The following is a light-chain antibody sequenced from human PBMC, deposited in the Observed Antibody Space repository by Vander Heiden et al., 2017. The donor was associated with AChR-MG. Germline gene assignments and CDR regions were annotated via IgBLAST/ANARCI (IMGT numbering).Light chain of an antibody. V-gene: IGLV1-40*01. CDR3: QSYDNNLTGPGV. J-gene: IGLJ1*01. CDR2: GIA. Sequence: QSVLTLPPSVSGAPGQRVPVCCTGTSSHIVAGYDVHRYQQLPGAAPKLLIYGIANRPSGVPDRFSGTKSGTSASLAITGLQAEDEADYYCQSYDNNLTGPGVFGNGTKVTVL. CDR1: SSHIVAGYD.